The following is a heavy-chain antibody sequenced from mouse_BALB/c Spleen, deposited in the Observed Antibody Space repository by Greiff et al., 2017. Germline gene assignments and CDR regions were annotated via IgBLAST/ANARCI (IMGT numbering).Heavy chain of an antibody. Sequence: EVKLMESGGGLVQPGGSRKLSCAASGFTFSSFGMHWVRQAPEKGLEWVAYISSGSSTIYYADTVKGRFTISRDNPKNTLFLQMTSLRSEDTAMYYCARGHYDYDGVFAYWGQGTLVTVSA. CDR3: ARGHYDYDGVFAY. CDR1: GFTFSSFG. D-gene: IGHD2-4*01. J-gene: IGHJ3*01. CDR2: ISSGSSTI. V-gene: IGHV5-17*02.